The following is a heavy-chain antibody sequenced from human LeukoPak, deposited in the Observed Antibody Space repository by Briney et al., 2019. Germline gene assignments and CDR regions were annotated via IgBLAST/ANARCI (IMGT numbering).Heavy chain of an antibody. V-gene: IGHV3-23*01. CDR2: INAGGGDT. CDR1: GFTFSNYA. D-gene: IGHD2-21*01. Sequence: GGSLRLSCAASGFTFSNYAMSWVRQAPGRGLEWLSAINAGGGDTYYADSVKGRFTISRDNSRNTLYLQMNSLRAEDTAVYYCARDLGAYCGGDCYDYWGQGTLVTVSS. CDR3: ARDLGAYCGGDCYDY. J-gene: IGHJ4*02.